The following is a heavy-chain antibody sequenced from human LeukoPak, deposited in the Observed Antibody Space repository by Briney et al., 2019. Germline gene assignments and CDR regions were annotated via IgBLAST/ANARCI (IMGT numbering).Heavy chain of an antibody. J-gene: IGHJ5*02. CDR3: ARGPNSSSWNNWFDP. CDR2: LFTSGST. Sequence: SETLSLTCTVSGGSISSFHWSWIRQPAGKGLEWLGRLFTSGSTNYNPSLKSRVTISVDTSKNQFSLKLSSVTAADTAVYYCARGPNSSSWNNWFDPWGQGTLVTVSS. CDR1: GGSISSFH. V-gene: IGHV4-4*07. D-gene: IGHD6-13*01.